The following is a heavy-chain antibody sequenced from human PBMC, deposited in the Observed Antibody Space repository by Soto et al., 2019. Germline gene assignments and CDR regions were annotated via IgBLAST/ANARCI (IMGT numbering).Heavy chain of an antibody. D-gene: IGHD2-2*01. CDR3: ARRIVVVPAAMVY. CDR1: GYTFTSYA. CDR2: INAGNGNT. Sequence: GASVKVCCKASGYTFTSYAMHWVRQAPGQRLEWMGWINAGNGNTKYSQKFQGRVTITRDTSASTAYMELSSLRSEDTAVYYCARRIVVVPAAMVYWGQGTLVTVSS. V-gene: IGHV1-3*01. J-gene: IGHJ4*02.